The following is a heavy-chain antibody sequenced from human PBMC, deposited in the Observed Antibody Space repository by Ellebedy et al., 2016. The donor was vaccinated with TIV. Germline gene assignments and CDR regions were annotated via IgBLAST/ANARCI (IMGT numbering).Heavy chain of an antibody. CDR1: GFTFYSHA. Sequence: GGFLRLSCAGSGFTFYSHAMCWVRQTPGKGLEWVSVISAGGDSTEYGDSVKGRFTISRDNSKNTLYLQMNSLRVEDTAVYYCVKLDSSGYYYGRLDYWGQGTLVTVSS. CDR2: ISAGGDST. CDR3: VKLDSSGYYYGRLDY. D-gene: IGHD3-22*01. J-gene: IGHJ4*02. V-gene: IGHV3-23*01.